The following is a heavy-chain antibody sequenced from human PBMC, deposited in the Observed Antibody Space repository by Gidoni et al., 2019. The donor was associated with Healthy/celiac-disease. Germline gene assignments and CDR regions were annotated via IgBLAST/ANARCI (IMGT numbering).Heavy chain of an antibody. V-gene: IGHV1-18*01. CDR3: ARVLRVRGVIRGMDV. D-gene: IGHD3-10*01. CDR1: GYTFTRYG. Sequence: QVHLVQSGSEVQTPRASVKVSCTASGYTFTRYGIRWVRQSPGQGLEWMGWICAYNGNTNYAQKLQGRVTMTTDTSTSTAYMELRSLRSDDTAVYYCARVLRVRGVIRGMDVWGQGTTVTVSS. J-gene: IGHJ6*02. CDR2: ICAYNGNT.